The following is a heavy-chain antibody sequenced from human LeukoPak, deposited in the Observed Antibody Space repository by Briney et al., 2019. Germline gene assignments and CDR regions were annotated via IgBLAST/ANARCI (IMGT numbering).Heavy chain of an antibody. J-gene: IGHJ3*02. CDR3: GNPDYCPCLKSRVAISVDAAKNQFYLKLRCVTAADKAVYYCERRGGSGTRLWRYDGFDI. CDR1: CGSISYYY. Sequence: SYPLSPTCTFSCGSISYYYCSWIQQPPGKGLEWGGYAHCGANTDYNPSLQSQVTISVDRAMRHLYLQLMSLKAADTAIYYGGNPDYCPCLKSRVAISVDAAKNQFYLKLRCVTAADKAVYYCERRGGSGTRLWRYDGFDIWGQGTVVTVSS. CDR2: AHCGANT. V-gene: IGHV4-59*12. D-gene: IGHD3-22*01.